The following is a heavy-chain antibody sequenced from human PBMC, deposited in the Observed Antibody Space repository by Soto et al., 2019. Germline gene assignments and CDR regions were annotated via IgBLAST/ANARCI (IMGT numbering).Heavy chain of an antibody. V-gene: IGHV3-30*03. CDR3: AREGTGGAFWGDY. J-gene: IGHJ4*02. Sequence: QVQLVESGGGVVQPGRSLRLSCAASGFTFDTYGMHWVRQAPGKGLEWVAVTSWDETSKYYTDSVKGRFTISRDNSKNTLYLQMNSLRAEDTAVYYCAREGTGGAFWGDYWGQGTLVTVSS. D-gene: IGHD3-16*01. CDR1: GFTFDTYG. CDR2: TSWDETSK.